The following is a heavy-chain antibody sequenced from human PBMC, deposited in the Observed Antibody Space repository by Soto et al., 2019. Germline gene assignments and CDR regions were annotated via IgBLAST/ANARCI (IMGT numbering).Heavy chain of an antibody. CDR3: ARSRREVVVAASGRGAFDI. CDR2: IIPIFGTA. D-gene: IGHD2-15*01. Sequence: QVQLVQSGAEVKKPGSSVKFSCKASGGTFSSYAISWVRQAPGQGLEWMGGIIPIFGTANYEQKFQGRVTITADESTSTAYMELSSLRSEDTAVYYCARSRREVVVAASGRGAFDIWGQGTMVTVSS. V-gene: IGHV1-69*01. J-gene: IGHJ3*02. CDR1: GGTFSSYA.